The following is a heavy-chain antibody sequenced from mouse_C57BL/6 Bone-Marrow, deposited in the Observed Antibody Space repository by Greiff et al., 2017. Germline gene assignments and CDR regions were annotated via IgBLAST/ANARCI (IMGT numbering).Heavy chain of an antibody. Sequence: VQLVESGPELVKPGASVKLSCKASGYTFTSYDINWVQQRPGQGLEWIGWIYPRDGSTKYNEKFKGKATLTVDTSSSTAYRELHSLTSEDSAVYFCATVPYGSSPFYAMDYWGQGTSVTVSS. CDR1: GYTFTSYD. V-gene: IGHV1-85*01. J-gene: IGHJ4*01. CDR2: IYPRDGST. D-gene: IGHD1-1*01. CDR3: ATVPYGSSPFYAMDY.